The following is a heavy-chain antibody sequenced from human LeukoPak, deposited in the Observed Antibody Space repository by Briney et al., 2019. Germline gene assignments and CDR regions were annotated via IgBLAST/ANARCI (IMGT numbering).Heavy chain of an antibody. Sequence: GRSLRLSCAPSGFTFSSYGMHWVRQAPGKGLEWVAVISYGGSNKYYADSVKGRFTISRDNYKNTLYLQMNSMRAEETAVYYCANAPLYYYDSSGFHVGDYWGQGTLVTVSS. CDR2: ISYGGSNK. J-gene: IGHJ4*02. CDR3: ANAPLYYYDSSGFHVGDY. V-gene: IGHV3-30*18. CDR1: GFTFSSYG. D-gene: IGHD3-22*01.